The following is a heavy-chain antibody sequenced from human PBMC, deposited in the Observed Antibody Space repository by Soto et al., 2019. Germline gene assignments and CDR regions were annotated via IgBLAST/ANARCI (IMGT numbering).Heavy chain of an antibody. Sequence: QLQLQESGPGLVKPSETLSLTCTVSSGSISSSSDYWGWIRQPPGKGLEWIGSIYYSGSTFYNPSLQSRFTIAVDTSKNQFSLKLTSVTAADTAVYYCARRRCGVTANDSWGQGTLVTVSS. D-gene: IGHD2-21*02. J-gene: IGHJ4*02. CDR1: SGSISSSSDY. V-gene: IGHV4-39*01. CDR3: ARRRCGVTANDS. CDR2: IYYSGST.